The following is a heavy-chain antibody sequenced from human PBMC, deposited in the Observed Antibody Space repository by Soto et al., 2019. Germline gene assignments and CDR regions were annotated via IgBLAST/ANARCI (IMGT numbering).Heavy chain of an antibody. CDR3: ARGSGNPFDY. CDR2: IYSSGST. J-gene: IGHJ4*02. CDR1: GGSVSNSNYY. Sequence: SETLSLTCTVSGGSVSNSNYYWGWIRQPPGKGLEWIGYIYSSGSTNYKLSLKSRVAFSVDTSKNQFSLKLSSVTAADTAVYYCARGSGNPFDYWGQGTLVTVSS. D-gene: IGHD2-15*01. V-gene: IGHV4-61*01.